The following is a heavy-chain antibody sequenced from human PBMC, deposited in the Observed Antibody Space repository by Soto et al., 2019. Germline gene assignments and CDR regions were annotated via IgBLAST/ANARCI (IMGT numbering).Heavy chain of an antibody. J-gene: IGHJ5*02. CDR3: ANAGWELQHNWFDP. Sequence: QVQLVESGGGVVQPGRSLRLSCAASGFTFSSYGMHWVRQAPGKGLEWVAAISYDGSNKYYADSVKGRFTISRDNSKNTLYLQMNSLRAEDTAVYYCANAGWELQHNWFDPWGQATLVTVSS. V-gene: IGHV3-30*18. CDR2: ISYDGSNK. D-gene: IGHD1-26*01. CDR1: GFTFSSYG.